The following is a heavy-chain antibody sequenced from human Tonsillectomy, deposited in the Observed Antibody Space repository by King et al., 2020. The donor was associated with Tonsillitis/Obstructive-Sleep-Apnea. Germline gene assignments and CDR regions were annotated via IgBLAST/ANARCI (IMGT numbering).Heavy chain of an antibody. CDR2: ISYDGSNK. D-gene: IGHD2/OR15-2a*01. V-gene: IGHV3-30*01. Sequence: VQLVESGGGVVQPGRSLRLSCAASGFTFSSYAMHWVRQAPGKGLEWVAVISYDGSNKYYADSVKGRFTISRDNSKNTLYLQMNSLRAEDTAVYYCARDLSIPTVGGWFDPWGQGTLVTVSA. CDR3: ARDLSIPTVGGWFDP. CDR1: GFTFSSYA. J-gene: IGHJ5*02.